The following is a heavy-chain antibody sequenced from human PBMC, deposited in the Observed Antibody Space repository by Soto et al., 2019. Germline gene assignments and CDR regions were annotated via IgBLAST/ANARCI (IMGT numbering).Heavy chain of an antibody. CDR2: LFPIFGTA. CDR1: GGTFSSYA. Sequence: QVQLVQSGAEVKKPGSSVKVSCKASGGTFSSYAISWVRQAPGQGLAWMGGLFPIFGTANYAQKFQGRVTITADESTSTAYMELSSLRSEDTAVYYCARSPLYYYDSSGYYSVGAFDIWGQGTMVTVSS. J-gene: IGHJ3*02. V-gene: IGHV1-69*01. CDR3: ARSPLYYYDSSGYYSVGAFDI. D-gene: IGHD3-22*01.